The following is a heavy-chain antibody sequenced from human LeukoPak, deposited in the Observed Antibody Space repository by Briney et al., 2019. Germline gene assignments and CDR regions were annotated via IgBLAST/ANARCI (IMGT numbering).Heavy chain of an antibody. J-gene: IGHJ4*02. D-gene: IGHD5-18*01. V-gene: IGHV4-61*05. Sequence: ETLSLTCTVSGGSISSSSYHWGWIRQPPGKGLEWIGYIYYSGSTNYNPSLKSRVTISVDTSKNQFSLKLSSVTAADTAVYYCARVGVDTAMAFDYWGQGTLVTVSS. CDR1: GGSISSSSYH. CDR2: IYYSGST. CDR3: ARVGVDTAMAFDY.